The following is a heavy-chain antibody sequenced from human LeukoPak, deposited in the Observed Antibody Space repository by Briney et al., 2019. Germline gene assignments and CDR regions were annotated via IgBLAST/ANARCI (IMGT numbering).Heavy chain of an antibody. V-gene: IGHV1-2*02. D-gene: IGHD6-19*01. Sequence: GASVKVSCKASGYTFTGYFMHWVRQAPGQGLEWVGWINPNSGGTECAQKFQGRVTMTRDMSISTAYMELGRLRSDDTAVYYCARGGQRLIAVAGAIDYWGQGTLVTVSS. CDR3: ARGGQRLIAVAGAIDY. CDR1: GYTFTGYF. CDR2: INPNSGGT. J-gene: IGHJ4*02.